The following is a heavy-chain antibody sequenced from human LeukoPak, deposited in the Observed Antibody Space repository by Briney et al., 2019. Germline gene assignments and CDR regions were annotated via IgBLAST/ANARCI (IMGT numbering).Heavy chain of an antibody. CDR3: ARDPLGWFDP. Sequence: GESLTLSCAASGLTFSSYSMNWVRQPPGEGLECVSYISSSSSTIYYGDSAKGRFTNSRDYAKNSLYLQMNSMRAEDTAVYYCARDPLGWFDPWGQGTLVTVSS. CDR2: ISSSSSTI. J-gene: IGHJ5*02. D-gene: IGHD3-16*01. V-gene: IGHV3-48*04. CDR1: GLTFSSYS.